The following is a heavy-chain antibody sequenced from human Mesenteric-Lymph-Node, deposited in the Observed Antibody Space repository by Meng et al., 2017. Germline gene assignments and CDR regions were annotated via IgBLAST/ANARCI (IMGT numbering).Heavy chain of an antibody. CDR1: GGTFSSYA. CDR3: ASAYCSSTSCYSYYYYGMDV. V-gene: IGHV1-69*05. CDR2: IIPIFGTA. J-gene: IGHJ6*02. Sequence: SVKVSCKASGGTFSSYAISWVRQAPGQGLEWMGGIIPIFGTANYAQKFQGRVTITTDESTSTAYMELSSLRSEDTAVYYCASAYCSSTSCYSYYYYGMDVWGQGTMVTVSS. D-gene: IGHD2-2*01.